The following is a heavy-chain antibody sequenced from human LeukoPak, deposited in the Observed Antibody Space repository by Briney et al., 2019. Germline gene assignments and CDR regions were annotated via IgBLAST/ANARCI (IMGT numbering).Heavy chain of an antibody. CDR3: ASGGYGDYLYLDY. CDR1: GYTFTGYY. CDR2: INPNRGGT. D-gene: IGHD4-17*01. J-gene: IGHJ4*02. Sequence: GASVTVSYKASGYTFTGYYMHWVGQAPGQGGEGMGWINPNRGGTNYAQKFQGRVTITRDTSISTAYMELSRLRSDDTAVYYCASGGYGDYLYLDYWGQGTLVTVSS. V-gene: IGHV1-2*02.